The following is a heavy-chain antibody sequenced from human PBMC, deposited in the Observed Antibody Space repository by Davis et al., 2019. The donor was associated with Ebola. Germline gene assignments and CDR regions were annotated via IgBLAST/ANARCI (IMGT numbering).Heavy chain of an antibody. V-gene: IGHV3-21*01. CDR2: ISSSSSYI. CDR3: ARGSSALYYDFWSGYLANWFDP. D-gene: IGHD3-3*01. Sequence: GESLKISCAASGFTFSSYSMNWVRQAPGKGLEWVSSISSSSSYIYYADSVKGRFTISRDNAKNSLYLQMNSLRAEDTAVYYCARGSSALYYDFWSGYLANWFDPWGQGTLVTVSS. CDR1: GFTFSSYS. J-gene: IGHJ5*02.